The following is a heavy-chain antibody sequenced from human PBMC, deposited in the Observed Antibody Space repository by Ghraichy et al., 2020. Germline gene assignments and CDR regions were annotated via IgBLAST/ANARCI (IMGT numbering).Heavy chain of an antibody. J-gene: IGHJ4*02. CDR3: ARYGSGSHAKLEKAFDY. CDR1: GGSISSGGYY. V-gene: IGHV4-31*03. CDR2: IYYSGST. Sequence: SETLSLTCTVSGGSISSGGYYWSWIRQHPGKGLEWIGYIYYSGSTYYNPSLKSRVTISVDTSKNQFSLKLSSVTAADPAVYYCARYGSGSHAKLEKAFDYWAQGTLVTVSS. D-gene: IGHD3-10*01.